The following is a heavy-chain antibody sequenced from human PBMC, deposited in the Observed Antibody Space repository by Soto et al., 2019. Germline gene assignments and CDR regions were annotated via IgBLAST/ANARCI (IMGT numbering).Heavy chain of an antibody. CDR1: GFSLSTTGVT. CDR3: ARSPYGDYVNSFDM. V-gene: IGHV2-5*02. J-gene: IGHJ3*02. D-gene: IGHD4-17*01. CDR2: VYWDEDK. Sequence: QITLKESGPTLVNPTQTLTLTCTFSGFSLSTTGVTVGWTRQPPGKALEWLALVYWDEDKRYSPSLKNRLTITKDTSKNQVVLTMTNMDPVDTATYYCARSPYGDYVNSFDMWGQGTVVTVSS.